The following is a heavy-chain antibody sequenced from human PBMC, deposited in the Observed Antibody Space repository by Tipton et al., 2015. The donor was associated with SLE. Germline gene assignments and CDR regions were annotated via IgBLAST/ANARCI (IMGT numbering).Heavy chain of an antibody. CDR1: GFTFSSYA. CDR2: ISYDGSNK. D-gene: IGHD2-2*01. J-gene: IGHJ5*02. V-gene: IGHV3-30-3*01. CDR3: ASLIVVVPASIGGHNWFDP. Sequence: SLRLSCAASGFTFSSYAMHWVRQAPGKGLEWVAVISYDGSNKYYADSVKGRFTISRDNSKNTLYLQMNSLRAEDTAVYYCASLIVVVPASIGGHNWFDPWGQGTLVTVSS.